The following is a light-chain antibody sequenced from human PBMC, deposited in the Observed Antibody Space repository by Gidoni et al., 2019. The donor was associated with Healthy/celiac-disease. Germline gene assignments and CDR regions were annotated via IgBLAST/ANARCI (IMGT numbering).Light chain of an antibody. CDR1: QSLLHSNGYNS. V-gene: IGKV2-28*01. J-gene: IGKJ4*01. CDR2: LGS. Sequence: DIVMTQSPLSLPVTPGEPASISCRSSQSLLHSNGYNSLDWYLQKPGQSPQLLIYLGSNRASGVPDRFSGSGSGTDFTLKISRVEAEDVGVYYCMQALQTPNTFXGXTKVEIK. CDR3: MQALQTPNT.